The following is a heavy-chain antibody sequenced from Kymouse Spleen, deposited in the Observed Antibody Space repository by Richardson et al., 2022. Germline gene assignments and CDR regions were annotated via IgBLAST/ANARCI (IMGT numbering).Heavy chain of an antibody. D-gene: IGHD3-10*01. V-gene: IGHV3-11*01. CDR1: GFTFSDYY. Sequence: QVQLVESGGGLVKPGGSLRLSCAASGFTFSDYYMSWIRQAPGKGLEWVSYISSSGSTIYYADSVKGRFTISRDNAKNSLYLQMNSLRAEDTAVYYCARDDTMVRGVRDYYYYGMDVWGQGTTVTVSS. CDR2: ISSSGSTI. CDR3: ARDDTMVRGVRDYYYYGMDV. J-gene: IGHJ6*02.